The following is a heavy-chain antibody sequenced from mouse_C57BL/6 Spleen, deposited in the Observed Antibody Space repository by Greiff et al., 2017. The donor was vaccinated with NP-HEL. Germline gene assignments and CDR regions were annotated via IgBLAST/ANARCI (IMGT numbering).Heavy chain of an antibody. CDR2: LRSKSSNYAT. CDR3: VRAWTTWNYFDY. V-gene: IGHV10-3*01. CDR1: GFTFNPYA. D-gene: IGHD2-13*01. Sequence: EVQRVESGGGLVQPKGSLKLSCAASGFTFNPYAMHWVRQAPGKGLDWVARLRSKSSNYATYYADSVKDRFTISRDDSQSMLYLQMNNLKTEDTAMYYCVRAWTTWNYFDYWGQGTTLTVSS. J-gene: IGHJ2*01.